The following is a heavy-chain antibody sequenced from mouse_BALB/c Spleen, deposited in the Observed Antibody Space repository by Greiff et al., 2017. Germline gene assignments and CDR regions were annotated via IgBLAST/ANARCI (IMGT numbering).Heavy chain of an antibody. Sequence: VQLVESGAELAKPGASVKMSCKASGYTFTSYWMHWVKQRPGQGLEWIGYINPSTGYTEYNQKFKDKATLTADKSSSTAYMQLSSLTSEDSAVYYCARRTTVVAGDYWGQGTTLTVSS. CDR2: INPSTGYT. D-gene: IGHD1-1*01. V-gene: IGHV1-7*01. CDR1: GYTFTSYW. CDR3: ARRTTVVAGDY. J-gene: IGHJ2*01.